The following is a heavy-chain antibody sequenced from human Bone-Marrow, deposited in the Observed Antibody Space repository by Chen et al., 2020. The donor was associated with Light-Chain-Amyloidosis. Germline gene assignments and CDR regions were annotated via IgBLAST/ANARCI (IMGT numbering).Heavy chain of an antibody. CDR2: IWYDGSNK. CDR3: ARVGRNGDYAFDY. CDR1: GFTFSSYG. V-gene: IGHV3-33*08. Sequence: QVQLVESGGGVVQPGRSLRLSCAASGFTFSSYGMHWVRQAPGKGLEWVAVIWYDGSNKYYADSGKGRFTISRDNSKNTLYLQMNSLRAEDTAVYYCARVGRNGDYAFDYWGQGTLVTVSS. J-gene: IGHJ4*02. D-gene: IGHD4-17*01.